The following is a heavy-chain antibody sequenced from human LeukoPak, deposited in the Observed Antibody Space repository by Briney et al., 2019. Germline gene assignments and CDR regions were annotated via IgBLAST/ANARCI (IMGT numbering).Heavy chain of an antibody. J-gene: IGHJ4*02. V-gene: IGHV3-48*03. CDR2: ISSSGSTI. CDR1: GFTFSSYE. CDR3: ARAPYSSGWYYFDY. D-gene: IGHD6-19*01. Sequence: GGSLRLSCAAPGFTFSSYEMNWVRQAPGKGLEWVSYISSSGSTIYYADSVKGRFTISRDNAKNSLYLQMNSLRAEDTAVYYCARAPYSSGWYYFDYWGQGTLVTVSS.